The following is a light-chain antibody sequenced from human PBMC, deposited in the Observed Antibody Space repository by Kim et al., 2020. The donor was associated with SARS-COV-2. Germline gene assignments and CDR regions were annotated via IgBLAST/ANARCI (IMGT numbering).Light chain of an antibody. J-gene: IGLJ2*01. CDR1: SSNIGSNT. CDR3: AAWDDSLTGPA. V-gene: IGLV1-44*01. Sequence: GQRVTISCSGGSSNIGSNTVSWYQQFPGTAPKLLIYRDNQRPSGVPDRFSGSKSGTSASLAIRGLQSEDEGDYYCAAWDDSLTGPAFGGGTQLTVL. CDR2: RDN.